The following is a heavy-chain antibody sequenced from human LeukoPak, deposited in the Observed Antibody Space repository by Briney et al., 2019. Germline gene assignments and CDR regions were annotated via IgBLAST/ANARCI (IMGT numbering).Heavy chain of an antibody. D-gene: IGHD1-26*01. CDR1: GFSFSSFG. J-gene: IGHJ4*02. V-gene: IGHV3-23*01. Sequence: GGSLRLSCAASGFSFSSFGVSWVRQGPGKGLEWVSSIGTTGASTNYADSVKGRFTISRDNSKNTLYLQMNSLRAEDTAVYYCAKGDGIYSFDYWGQGTLVTVSS. CDR2: IGTTGAST. CDR3: AKGDGIYSFDY.